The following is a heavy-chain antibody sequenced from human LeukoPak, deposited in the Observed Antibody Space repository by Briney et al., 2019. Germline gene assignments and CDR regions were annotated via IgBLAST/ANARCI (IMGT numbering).Heavy chain of an antibody. CDR1: GFTFSSYG. J-gene: IGHJ4*02. D-gene: IGHD2-15*01. Sequence: GGSLRLSCAASGFTFSSYGMSWVRQAPGKGLEWVSSISSSSSYIYYADSVKGRYTISRDNAKNSLYLQMNSLRAEDTAVYYCARPTGRYCSGGSCYSGFDYWGQGTLVTVSS. CDR3: ARPTGRYCSGGSCYSGFDY. V-gene: IGHV3-21*01. CDR2: ISSSSSYI.